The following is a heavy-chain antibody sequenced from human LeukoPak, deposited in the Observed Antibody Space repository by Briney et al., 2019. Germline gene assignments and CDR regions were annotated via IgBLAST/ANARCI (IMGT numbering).Heavy chain of an antibody. V-gene: IGHV4-34*01. CDR2: INHSGST. Sequence: PSETLSLTCAVYGGSFSGYYWSWIRQPPGKGLEWIGEINHSGSTNYNPSLKSRVTISVDTSKNQFPLKLSSVTAADTAVYYCARTWIQAPFDYWDQGTLVTVSS. CDR3: ARTWIQAPFDY. D-gene: IGHD5-18*01. CDR1: GGSFSGYY. J-gene: IGHJ4*02.